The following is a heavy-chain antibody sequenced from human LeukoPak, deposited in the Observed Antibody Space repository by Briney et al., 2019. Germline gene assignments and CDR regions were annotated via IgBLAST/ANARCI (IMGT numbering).Heavy chain of an antibody. CDR3: ARGVIAAGDNDFDY. CDR1: GGSISSYY. Sequence: SETLSLTCTVSGGSISSYYWSWIRQPAGKGLEWIGRVSSSGSIDYNASLKSRVTMSVDTSKNQLSLKVISVTAADTAVYYCARGVIAAGDNDFDYWGQGTLVTVSS. J-gene: IGHJ4*02. CDR2: VSSSGSI. V-gene: IGHV4-4*07. D-gene: IGHD6-13*01.